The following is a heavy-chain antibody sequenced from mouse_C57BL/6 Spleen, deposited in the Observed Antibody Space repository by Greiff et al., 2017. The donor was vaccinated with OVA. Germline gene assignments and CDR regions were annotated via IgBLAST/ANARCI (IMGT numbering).Heavy chain of an antibody. CDR2: ILPGSGST. D-gene: IGHD2-9*01. CDR1: GYTFTGYW. CDR3: ASPTMVTTRFAY. J-gene: IGHJ3*01. Sequence: QVQLQQSGAELMKPGASVKLSCKATGYTFTGYWIEWVKQRPGHGLEWIGEILPGSGSTNYNEKFKGKATFTADTSSNTAYMQLSSLTTEDSASYYCASPTMVTTRFAYWGQGTLVTVSA. V-gene: IGHV1-9*01.